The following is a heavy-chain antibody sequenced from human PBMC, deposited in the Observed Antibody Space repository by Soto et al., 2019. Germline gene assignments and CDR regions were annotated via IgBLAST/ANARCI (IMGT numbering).Heavy chain of an antibody. J-gene: IGHJ6*02. CDR2: IYHSGST. CDR3: ARSILTGYYYDGMDV. D-gene: IGHD3-9*01. V-gene: IGHV4-30-2*01. Sequence: PSETLSLTCAVSGGSISSGGYSWSWIRQPPGKGLEWIGYIYHSGSTYYNPSLKSRVTISVDRSKNQFSLELSSVTAADTAVYYCARSILTGYYYDGMDVWGQGTTVTVSS. CDR1: GGSISSGGYS.